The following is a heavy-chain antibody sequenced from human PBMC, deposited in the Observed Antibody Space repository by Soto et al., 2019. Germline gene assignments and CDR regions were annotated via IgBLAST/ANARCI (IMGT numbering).Heavy chain of an antibody. V-gene: IGHV3-33*01. CDR3: ARAYDSSGYYLGYFDY. D-gene: IGHD3-22*01. CDR1: GFTFSSYG. J-gene: IGHJ4*02. CDR2: IWYDGSNK. Sequence: QVQLVESGGGVGQPGRSLRLSCAASGFTFSSYGMHWVRQAPGKGLEWVGVIWYDGSNKYYADSVKGRFTISRDNSKNTLYLQMNRLRAEDTAVYYCARAYDSSGYYLGYFDYWGQGTLVTVSS.